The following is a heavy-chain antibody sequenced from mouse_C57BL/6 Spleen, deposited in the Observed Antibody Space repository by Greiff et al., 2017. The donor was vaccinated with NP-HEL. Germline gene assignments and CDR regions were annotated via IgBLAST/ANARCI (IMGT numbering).Heavy chain of an antibody. J-gene: IGHJ4*01. D-gene: IGHD1-1*01. CDR1: GFNIKDYY. CDR2: IDPEDGET. CDR3: ARPRFITTVVATGDYAMDY. V-gene: IGHV14-2*01. Sequence: EVKVVESGAELVKPGASVKLSCTASGFNIKDYYMHWVKQRTEQGLEWIGRIDPEDGETKYAPKFQGKATITADTSSNTAYLQLSSLTSEDTAVYYCARPRFITTVVATGDYAMDYWGQGTSVTVSS.